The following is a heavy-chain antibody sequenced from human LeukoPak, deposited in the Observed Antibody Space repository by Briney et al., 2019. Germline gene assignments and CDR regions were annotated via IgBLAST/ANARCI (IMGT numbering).Heavy chain of an antibody. CDR1: GYTFTGYY. V-gene: IGHV1-2*02. CDR2: INPNSGGT. J-gene: IGHJ4*02. CDR3: ARATGMDPVLDY. D-gene: IGHD1-1*01. Sequence: ASVKVSCKASGYTFTGYYMHWVRQAPGQGLEWMGWINPNSGGTNYAQKFQGRVTMTRDTSISTAYTELSRLRSDDTAVYYCARATGMDPVLDYWGQGTLVTVSS.